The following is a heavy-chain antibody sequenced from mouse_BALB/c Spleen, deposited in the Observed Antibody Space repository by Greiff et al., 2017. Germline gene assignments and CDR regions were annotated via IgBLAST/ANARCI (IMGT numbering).Heavy chain of an antibody. D-gene: IGHD1-1*01. J-gene: IGHJ1*01. CDR1: GFTFTDYY. CDR2: IRNKANGYTT. V-gene: IGHV7-3*02. Sequence: EVQLVESGGGLVQPGGSLRLSCATSGFTFTDYYMSWVRQPPGKALEWLGFIRNKANGYTTEYSASVKGRFTISRDNSQSILYLQMNTLRAEDSATYYCARDSTIYYYGSSYWYFDVWGAGTTVTVSS. CDR3: ARDSTIYYYGSSYWYFDV.